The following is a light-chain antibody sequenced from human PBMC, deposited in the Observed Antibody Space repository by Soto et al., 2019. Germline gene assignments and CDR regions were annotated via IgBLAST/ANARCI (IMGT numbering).Light chain of an antibody. J-gene: IGLJ2*01. Sequence: QSVLTQPPSASGSPGQSVTISCTGASSDVGGYDFVSWYQQHPGKAPKLMIYDVTKRPSGVPDRFSGSKSGNTASLTVSGLQADDEADYYCSSYADSSLPVAFGGGTKLTVL. CDR1: SSDVGGYDF. CDR2: DVT. V-gene: IGLV2-8*01. CDR3: SSYADSSLPVA.